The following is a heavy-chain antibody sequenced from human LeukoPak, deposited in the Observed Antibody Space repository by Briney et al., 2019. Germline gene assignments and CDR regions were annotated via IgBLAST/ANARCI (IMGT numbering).Heavy chain of an antibody. J-gene: IGHJ5*02. CDR2: IIPIFGTA. Sequence: SVKVSCKASGGTLSSYAISWVRQAPGQGLEWMGGIIPIFGTANYAQKFQGRVTITADKSTSTAYMELSSLRSEDTAVYYCARDSVGTTGSNWFDPWGQGTLVTVSS. CDR3: ARDSVGTTGSNWFDP. V-gene: IGHV1-69*06. CDR1: GGTLSSYA. D-gene: IGHD1-1*01.